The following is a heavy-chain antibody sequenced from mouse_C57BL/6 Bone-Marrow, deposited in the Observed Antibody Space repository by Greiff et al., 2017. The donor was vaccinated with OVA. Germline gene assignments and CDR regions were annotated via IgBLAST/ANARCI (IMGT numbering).Heavy chain of an antibody. CDR2: IYPRDGST. D-gene: IGHD2-4*01. V-gene: IGHV1-85*01. CDR1: GYTFTSYD. J-gene: IGHJ2*01. Sequence: VKLQESGPELVKPGASVKLSCKASGYTFTSYDINWVKQRPGQGLEWIGWIYPRDGSTTYNEKFKGKATLTVDTSSSTAYMELHSLTAEDSAVYVCARYPFYYDYDAFGYGGQGTTLTVSS. CDR3: ARYPFYYDYDAFGY.